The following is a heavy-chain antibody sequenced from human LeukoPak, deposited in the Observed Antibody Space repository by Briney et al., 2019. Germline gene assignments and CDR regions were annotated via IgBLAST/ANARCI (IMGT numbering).Heavy chain of an antibody. Sequence: SETLSLTCTVSGGSISSYYWSWIRQPAGKGLEWIGRIYTSGSTNYNPSLKSRVTISVDTSKNQFSLKVSSVTAADTAVYFCARRQDRIAGRPFDHWGQGTLVTVSS. CDR2: IYTSGST. D-gene: IGHD6-6*01. V-gene: IGHV4-4*07. CDR1: GGSISSYY. CDR3: ARRQDRIAGRPFDH. J-gene: IGHJ4*02.